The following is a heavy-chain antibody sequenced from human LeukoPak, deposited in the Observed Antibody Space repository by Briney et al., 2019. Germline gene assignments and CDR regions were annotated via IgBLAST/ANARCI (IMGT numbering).Heavy chain of an antibody. D-gene: IGHD6-13*01. Sequence: PGGSLRLSCAASGFTFSSYWMHWVRQAPGKGLVWVSRINSNGGSTYYADSVKGRFTISRDNPKNTLYLQMSSLRAEDTAVYYCVKEPLIAAAGNYFDYWGQGTLVTVSS. V-gene: IGHV3-74*01. CDR3: VKEPLIAAAGNYFDY. J-gene: IGHJ4*02. CDR1: GFTFSSYW. CDR2: INSNGGST.